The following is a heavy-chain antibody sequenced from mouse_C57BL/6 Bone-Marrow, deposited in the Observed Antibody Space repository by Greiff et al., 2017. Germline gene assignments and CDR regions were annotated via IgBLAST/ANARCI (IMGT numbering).Heavy chain of an antibody. J-gene: IGHJ3*01. D-gene: IGHD1-1*01. V-gene: IGHV1-55*01. CDR3: ASYYYGSSPAWFAY. CDR2: IYPGSGST. Sequence: VQLQQPGAELVKPGASVKMSCKASGYTFTSYWITWVKQRPGQGLEWIGDIYPGSGSTNYNEKFKSKATLTVDTSSSTTYMQLSNLTSEDSAVYHCASYYYGSSPAWFAYGGQGTLVTVSA. CDR1: GYTFTSYW.